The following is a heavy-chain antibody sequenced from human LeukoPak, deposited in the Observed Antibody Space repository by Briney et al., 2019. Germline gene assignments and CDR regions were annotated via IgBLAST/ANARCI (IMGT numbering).Heavy chain of an antibody. J-gene: IGHJ3*02. D-gene: IGHD2-15*01. CDR2: IYYSGST. CDR1: GGSISSYY. V-gene: IGHV4-59*01. CDR3: ARGVRCSGGSCYLLDAFDI. Sequence: SETLSLTCTVSGGSISSYYWSWIRQPPGKGLEWIGYIYYSGSTNYNPSLESRVTISVDTSKNQFSLKLSSVTAADTAVYYCARGVRCSGGSCYLLDAFDIWGQGTMVTVSS.